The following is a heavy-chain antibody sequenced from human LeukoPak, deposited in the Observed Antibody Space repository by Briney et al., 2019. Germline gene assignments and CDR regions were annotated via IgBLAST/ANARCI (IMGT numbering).Heavy chain of an antibody. V-gene: IGHV3-30*18. D-gene: IGHD4-17*01. CDR1: GFTFNNAW. J-gene: IGHJ4*02. CDR2: ISYDGSNK. CDR3: AKSTNDYGDYEVDY. Sequence: GGSLRLSCAGSGFTFNNAWMSWVRQAPGKGLEWVAVISYDGSNKYYADSVKGRFTISRDNSKNTLYLQMNSLRAEDTAVYYCAKSTNDYGDYEVDYWGQGTLVTVSS.